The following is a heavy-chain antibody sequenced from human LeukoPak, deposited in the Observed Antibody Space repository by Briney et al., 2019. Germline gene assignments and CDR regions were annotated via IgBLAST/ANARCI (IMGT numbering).Heavy chain of an antibody. CDR3: AKAGFRDIAVVPAAKLLDY. CDR2: ISSSGSTI. J-gene: IGHJ4*02. CDR1: GFTFSSYE. Sequence: PGGSLRLSCAASGFTFSSYEMNWVRQAPGKGLEWVSYISSSGSTIYYADSVKGRFTISRDNAKNSLYLQMNSLRAEDTAVYYCAKAGFRDIAVVPAAKLLDYWGQGTLVTVSS. V-gene: IGHV3-48*03. D-gene: IGHD2-2*01.